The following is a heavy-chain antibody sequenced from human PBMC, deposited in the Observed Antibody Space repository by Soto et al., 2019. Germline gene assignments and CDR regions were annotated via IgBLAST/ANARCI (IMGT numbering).Heavy chain of an antibody. CDR2: ISYDGSNK. D-gene: IGHD4-4*01. Sequence: GGSLRLSCAASGFTFSSYGMHWVRQAPGKGLEWVAVISYDGSNKYYADSVKGRFTISRDNSKNTLYLQMNSLRAEDTAVYYCAKVLDYSYYYGMDVWGQGTTVTVSS. J-gene: IGHJ6*02. V-gene: IGHV3-30*18. CDR3: AKVLDYSYYYGMDV. CDR1: GFTFSSYG.